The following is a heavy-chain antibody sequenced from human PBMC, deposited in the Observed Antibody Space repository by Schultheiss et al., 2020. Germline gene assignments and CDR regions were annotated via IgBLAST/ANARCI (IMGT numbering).Heavy chain of an antibody. D-gene: IGHD2-2*01. CDR3: ARGYCSSTSCPGGNWFDP. Sequence: SETLSITCAVYGGSFSGYYWSWIRQPPGKGLEWIGEINHSGSTNYNPSLKSRVSMSVDTSKNQFSLKLSSVTAADTAVYYCARGYCSSTSCPGGNWFDPWGQGTLVTVSA. J-gene: IGHJ5*02. CDR2: INHSGST. V-gene: IGHV4-34*01. CDR1: GGSFSGYY.